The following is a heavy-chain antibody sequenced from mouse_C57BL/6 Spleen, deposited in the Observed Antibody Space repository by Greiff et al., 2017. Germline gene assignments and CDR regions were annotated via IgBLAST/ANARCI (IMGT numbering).Heavy chain of an antibody. CDR3: AGGKDYAPFDY. CDR1: GYTFTDYY. J-gene: IGHJ3*01. Sequence: EVQLQQSGPELVKPGASVKISCKASGYTFTDYYMNWVKQSHGKSLEWIGDINPNNGGTSYNQKFKGKATLTVDKSSSTAYMELRSLTSEDSAVYYCAGGKDYAPFDYWGQGTLVTVSA. V-gene: IGHV1-26*01. CDR2: INPNNGGT. D-gene: IGHD2-4*01.